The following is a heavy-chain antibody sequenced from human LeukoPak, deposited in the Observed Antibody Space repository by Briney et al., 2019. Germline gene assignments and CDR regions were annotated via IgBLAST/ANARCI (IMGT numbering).Heavy chain of an antibody. D-gene: IGHD3-3*01. CDR1: GFTFSNYW. Sequence: PGGSLRLSCAASGFTFSNYWMTWVRQAPGKGLEWVANIKQDGSEKYYMDSMKGRFTISRDNAKNSLYLQVNSLRAEDTAVYYCARLNYDFWSGVWEGYYMDVWGKGTTVTVSS. CDR2: IKQDGSEK. V-gene: IGHV3-7*01. CDR3: ARLNYDFWSGVWEGYYMDV. J-gene: IGHJ6*03.